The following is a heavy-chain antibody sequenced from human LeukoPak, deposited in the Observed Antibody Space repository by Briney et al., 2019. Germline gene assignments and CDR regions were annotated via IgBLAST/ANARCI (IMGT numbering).Heavy chain of an antibody. D-gene: IGHD2-2*01. Sequence: SETLSLTCTVSGGYISSYYWSWIRQPAGKGLEWIGRIYTSGSTNYNPSLKSRVTMSADTSKNQFSLKLSSVTAADTAVYYCAGTPVVPAAIDYYYYYMDVWGKGTTVTVSS. CDR1: GGYISSYY. J-gene: IGHJ6*03. CDR3: AGTPVVPAAIDYYYYYMDV. V-gene: IGHV4-4*07. CDR2: IYTSGST.